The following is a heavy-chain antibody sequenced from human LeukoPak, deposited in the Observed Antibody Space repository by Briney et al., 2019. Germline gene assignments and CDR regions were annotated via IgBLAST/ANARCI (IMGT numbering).Heavy chain of an antibody. J-gene: IGHJ4*02. Sequence: GGSLRLSCAASGFTFYDYGMSWVREAPGKGVEWGSGINWNGGSTGYEDSVKGRFTISRDNAKISLYLQMNSLRAEYTALYHCARDRCSEATTDWGQGTLVTVSA. V-gene: IGHV3-20*01. CDR1: GFTFYDYG. D-gene: IGHD2-15*01. CDR3: ARDRCSEATTD. CDR2: INWNGGST.